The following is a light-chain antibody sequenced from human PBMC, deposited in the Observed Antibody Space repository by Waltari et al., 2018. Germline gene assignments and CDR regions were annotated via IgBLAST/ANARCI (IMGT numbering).Light chain of an antibody. CDR3: QQSYITTYT. CDR1: QSISSS. Sequence: IQMTQSPSSLSASVGDRVTITCRASQSISSSLNWYQQIPGKAPKLRIYVASNLQSGFPSRFSGSGSGTDFSLTISSLQPEDFATYYCQQSYITTYTFGQGTKLEIK. V-gene: IGKV1-39*01. J-gene: IGKJ2*01. CDR2: VAS.